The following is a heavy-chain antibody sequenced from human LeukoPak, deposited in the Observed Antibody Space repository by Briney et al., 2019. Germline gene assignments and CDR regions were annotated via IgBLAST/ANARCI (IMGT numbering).Heavy chain of an antibody. CDR2: IIPILGIA. V-gene: IGHV1-69*02. Sequence: GSSVKVSCKASGGTFSSYTISWVRQAPGQGLEWMGRIIPILGIANYAQKFQGRVTITADKSTSTAYMELSSLRSEDTAVYYCAGKVEYCSSTSCYLDYWGQGTLVTVSS. CDR1: GGTFSSYT. D-gene: IGHD2-2*01. J-gene: IGHJ4*02. CDR3: AGKVEYCSSTSCYLDY.